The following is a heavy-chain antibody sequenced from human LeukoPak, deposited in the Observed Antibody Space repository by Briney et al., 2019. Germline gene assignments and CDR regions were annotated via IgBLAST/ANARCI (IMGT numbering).Heavy chain of an antibody. V-gene: IGHV4-59*01. CDR3: ARVEEQQLAHNWFDP. J-gene: IGHJ5*02. Sequence: SETLSLTCTVSGGSISSYYWSWIRQPPGKGLEWIGYIYYSGSTNYNPSLKSRVTISVDTSKNQFSLKLSSVTAADTAVYYCARVEEQQLAHNWFDPWGQGTLVTVSP. D-gene: IGHD6-13*01. CDR1: GGSISSYY. CDR2: IYYSGST.